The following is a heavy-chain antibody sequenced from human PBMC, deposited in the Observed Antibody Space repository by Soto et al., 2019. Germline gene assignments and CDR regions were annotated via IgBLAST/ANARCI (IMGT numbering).Heavy chain of an antibody. CDR3: AKGHGGPIGY. J-gene: IGHJ4*02. Sequence: WVSLRLSWAASGFSVSSYAMSWVRQAPGKGLEWVSAISGSGASTYYADSVKGRFTISRDNPKNTLYLQMNSLRAEDTAVYYCAKGHGGPIGYWGQGTLVTVSS. D-gene: IGHD3-16*01. CDR2: ISGSGAST. CDR1: GFSVSSYA. V-gene: IGHV3-23*01.